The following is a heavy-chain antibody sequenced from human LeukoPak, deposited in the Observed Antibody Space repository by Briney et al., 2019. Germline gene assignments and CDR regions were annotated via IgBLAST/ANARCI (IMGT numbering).Heavy chain of an antibody. D-gene: IGHD3-10*01. CDR1: GFTFSSYA. V-gene: IGHV3-23*01. CDR3: AKDLGVIPGIFDY. Sequence: GGSLRLSCAASGFTFSSYAMSWVRQAPGKGLDGVSAISGSGGSTYYADSVKGRFTISRDNSKNTLYLQMNSLRAEDTAVYYCAKDLGVIPGIFDYWGQGTLVTVSS. CDR2: ISGSGGST. J-gene: IGHJ4*02.